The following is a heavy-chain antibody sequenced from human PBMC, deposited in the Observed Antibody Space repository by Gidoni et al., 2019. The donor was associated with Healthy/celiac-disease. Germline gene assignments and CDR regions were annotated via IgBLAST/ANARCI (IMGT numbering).Heavy chain of an antibody. J-gene: IGHJ3*02. CDR2: ISYDGSNR. CDR3: ARDLLTTEAFDI. Sequence: QVQLAASGGGVVQPGRSLRLSCAAPGFTFRSYAIHRVRQAPGKGLEWVAVISYDGSNRCYADSVKGRFTISRDNSKNTLYLQMNSLRAEDTAVYYCARDLLTTEAFDIWGQGTMVTVSS. V-gene: IGHV3-30-3*01. CDR1: GFTFRSYA. D-gene: IGHD4-17*01.